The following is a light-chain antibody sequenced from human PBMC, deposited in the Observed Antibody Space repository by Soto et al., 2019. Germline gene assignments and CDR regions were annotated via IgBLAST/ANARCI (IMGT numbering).Light chain of an antibody. CDR2: TAS. CDR3: QHYNSYSDA. Sequence: DIQITQSPSTLSGSVGDRVTITCRASQTISSWLAWYQQKPGKAPKLLIYTASTLKSGVPSRFSGSGSGTEFTLTISSXQPDDFATYYCQHYNSYSDAFGQGTKVDIK. V-gene: IGKV1-5*03. J-gene: IGKJ1*01. CDR1: QTISSW.